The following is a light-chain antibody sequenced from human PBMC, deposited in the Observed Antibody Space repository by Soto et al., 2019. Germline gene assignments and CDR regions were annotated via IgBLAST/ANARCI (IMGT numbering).Light chain of an antibody. CDR2: AAS. CDR3: QQSYSTPQVT. J-gene: IGKJ4*01. V-gene: IGKV1-39*01. Sequence: DIQMTQSPSSLSASVGDRVTITCRASQSISSYLNWYQQKPGKAPKLLIYAASSLQSGVPSRFSGSRSGTDFTLTISSLQPEDFATYYCQQSYSTPQVTFGGGTKVDIK. CDR1: QSISSY.